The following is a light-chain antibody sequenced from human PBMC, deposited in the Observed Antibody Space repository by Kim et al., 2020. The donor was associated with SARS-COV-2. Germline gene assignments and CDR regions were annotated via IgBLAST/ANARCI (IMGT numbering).Light chain of an antibody. CDR3: QAWDSSTGV. J-gene: IGLJ3*02. Sequence: SYELTQPPSVSVSPGQTATITCSGDKLGDKYACWYQQKPGQSPVLVIYQDNKRPSGIPARFSGSNSGNTATLTISGTQAMDEADYYCQAWDSSTGVFGGGTQLTVL. CDR2: QDN. CDR1: KLGDKY. V-gene: IGLV3-1*01.